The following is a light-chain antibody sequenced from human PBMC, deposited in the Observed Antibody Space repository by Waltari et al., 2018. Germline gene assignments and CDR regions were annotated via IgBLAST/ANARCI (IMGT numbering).Light chain of an antibody. V-gene: IGKV1-17*03. CDR1: QTISSY. Sequence: DIQMTQYPSSLSASVGDRVTITCRASQTISSYLAWYQQKPGKVPKLLIYAASSLESGVPSRFSGSGSGTEFTLTISSLQPEDFAAYYCQQHNSHPWTFGQGTKVEIK. CDR3: QQHNSHPWT. CDR2: AAS. J-gene: IGKJ1*01.